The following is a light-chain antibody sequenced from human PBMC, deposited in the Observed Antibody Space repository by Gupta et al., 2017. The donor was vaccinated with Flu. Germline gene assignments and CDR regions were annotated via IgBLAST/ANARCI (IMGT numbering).Light chain of an antibody. Sequence: QSVLTQPPSASGTPGQRVTISCSGSTSNIGSNTVNWYQQLPGTAPKLLIYDNDQRPSGVPDRFSGSKSGTSASLAVSGLRSGDEGDYYCAAWDDSLDVLYVFGTGTKVSVL. CDR1: TSNIGSNT. CDR3: AAWDDSLDVLYV. CDR2: DND. J-gene: IGLJ1*01. V-gene: IGLV1-44*01.